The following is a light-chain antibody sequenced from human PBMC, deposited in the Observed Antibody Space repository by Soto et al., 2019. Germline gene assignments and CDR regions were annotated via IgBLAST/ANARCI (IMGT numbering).Light chain of an antibody. J-gene: IGKJ1*01. CDR1: QSVSSYY. V-gene: IGKV3-20*01. Sequence: ESELTQSPGTLSLYPGERATLSCRASQSVSSYYLAWYQQKPGQAPRLLIYGASSRATGIPDRFSGSGSGTDFTLTISRLEPEDFAVYYCQQYGSSPRTFGQGTKVDIK. CDR2: GAS. CDR3: QQYGSSPRT.